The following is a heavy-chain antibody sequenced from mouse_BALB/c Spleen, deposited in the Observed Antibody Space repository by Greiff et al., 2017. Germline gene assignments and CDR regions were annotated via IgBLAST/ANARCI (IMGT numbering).Heavy chain of an antibody. J-gene: IGHJ4*01. V-gene: IGHV1S81*02. CDR1: GYTFTSYY. Sequence: QVQLQQSGAELVKPGASVKLSCKASGYTFTSYYMYWVKQRPGQGLEWIGEINPSNGGTNFNEKFKSKATLTVDKSSSTAYLQLSSLTSEDSAVYYCTRSPYYYGSSPYAMDYWGQGTSVTVSS. CDR2: INPSNGGT. CDR3: TRSPYYYGSSPYAMDY. D-gene: IGHD1-1*01.